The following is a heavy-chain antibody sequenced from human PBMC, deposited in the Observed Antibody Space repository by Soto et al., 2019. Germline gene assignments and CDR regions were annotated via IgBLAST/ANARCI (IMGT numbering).Heavy chain of an antibody. J-gene: IGHJ6*02. Sequence: QVRLEESGPGLVKPSETLSLICSVSGGSVNNANYFWNWIRHHPEHGLEWIGYIYYSGSTRYNPSFKTRATLSIDTTKDQFSLRLNSVTVADTAVYFCARDADYGGSRAGMDVWGRGTTVTVSS. CDR3: ARDADYGGSRAGMDV. D-gene: IGHD4-17*01. CDR2: IYYSGST. CDR1: GGSVNNANYF. V-gene: IGHV4-31*03.